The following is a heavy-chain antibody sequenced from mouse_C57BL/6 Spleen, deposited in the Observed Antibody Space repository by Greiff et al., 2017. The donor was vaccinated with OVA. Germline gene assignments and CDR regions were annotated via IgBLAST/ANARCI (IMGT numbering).Heavy chain of an antibody. D-gene: IGHD2-1*01. J-gene: IGHJ4*01. CDR1: GFSLTSYG. Sequence: VKLMESGPGLVQPSQSLSITCTVSGFSLTSYGVHWVRQSPGKGLEWLGVIWSGGSTDYNAAFISRLSISKDNSKSQVFFKMNSLQADDTAIYYCARNGNSLREYAMDYWGQGTSVTVSS. CDR3: ARNGNSLREYAMDY. V-gene: IGHV2-2*01. CDR2: IWSGGST.